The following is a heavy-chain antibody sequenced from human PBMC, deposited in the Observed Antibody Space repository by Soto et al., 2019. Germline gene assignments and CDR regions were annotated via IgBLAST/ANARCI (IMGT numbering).Heavy chain of an antibody. CDR3: ERDYGDYERDDAFDI. Sequence: ASGKVSCKASGYTFTSYGISWVRQAPGQGLEWMGWISAYNGNTNYAQKLQGRVTMTTDTSTSTAYMELRSLRSDDTAVYYCERDYGDYERDDAFDIWGQGTMVTVSS. V-gene: IGHV1-18*01. J-gene: IGHJ3*02. CDR2: ISAYNGNT. CDR1: GYTFTSYG. D-gene: IGHD4-17*01.